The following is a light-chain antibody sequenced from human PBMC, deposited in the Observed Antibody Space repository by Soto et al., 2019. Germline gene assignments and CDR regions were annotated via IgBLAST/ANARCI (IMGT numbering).Light chain of an antibody. V-gene: IGKV3-20*01. Sequence: EIVLTQSPGTLSLSPVERATLSCMASQSVSSSYLAWYQQKPGQAPRLLIYGASSRATGIPDRFSGGGSGTDFTLTISRLEPEDFAVYYCQQFSSYPLTFGGGTKVDIK. CDR1: QSVSSSY. J-gene: IGKJ4*01. CDR3: QQFSSYPLT. CDR2: GAS.